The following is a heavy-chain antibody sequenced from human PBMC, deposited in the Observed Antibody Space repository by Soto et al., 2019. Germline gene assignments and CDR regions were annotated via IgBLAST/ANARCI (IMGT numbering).Heavy chain of an antibody. Sequence: QVQLQESGPGLVKPSETLSLTCTVSGGSISSYYWSWIRQPPGKGLEWIGYIYYSASTNYSPSLKRRVTRSVDTYKNQFSLNLSSGTAADTAVYYCARHLPYCGGDCYSLDYWGQGTLVTVSS. J-gene: IGHJ4*02. CDR1: GGSISSYY. CDR2: IYYSAST. D-gene: IGHD2-21*02. CDR3: ARHLPYCGGDCYSLDY. V-gene: IGHV4-59*08.